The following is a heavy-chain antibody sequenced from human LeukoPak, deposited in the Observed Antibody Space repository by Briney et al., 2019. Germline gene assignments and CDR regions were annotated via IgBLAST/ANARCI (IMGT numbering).Heavy chain of an antibody. CDR3: ARGEPIFDY. CDR1: GYTFTTFG. D-gene: IGHD1-26*01. CDR2: ISTYSGNT. Sequence: GASVRVSCKASGYTFTTFGITWVRQAPGEGLEWMGWISTYSGNTRYAQKFQGRVTMTTDTSASTAYMELRSLRSDDTAVYYCARGEPIFDYWGQGTLATVSS. J-gene: IGHJ4*02. V-gene: IGHV1-18*01.